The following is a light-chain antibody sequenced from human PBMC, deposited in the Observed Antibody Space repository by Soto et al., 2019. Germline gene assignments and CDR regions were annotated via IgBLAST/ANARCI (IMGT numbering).Light chain of an antibody. V-gene: IGLV2-14*01. Sequence: QSALTQPASVSGSPGQSITISCTGTNSDVGGYDRVSWYQHHPGKAPKLLIFEVYNRPSGISVRFSGSKSGDTASLTISGLQAEDEADYYCISYIPSTTTHWVFGGGTKLTVL. CDR3: ISYIPSTTTHWV. CDR2: EVY. CDR1: NSDVGGYDR. J-gene: IGLJ3*02.